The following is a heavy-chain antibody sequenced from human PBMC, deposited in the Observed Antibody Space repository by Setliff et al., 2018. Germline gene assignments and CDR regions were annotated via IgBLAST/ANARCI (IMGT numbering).Heavy chain of an antibody. V-gene: IGHV5-51*01. CDR2: IFPGNSDT. CDR1: GYSFSSYW. D-gene: IGHD1-26*01. Sequence: GESLKISCKGSGYSFSSYWIGWVRQMPGKGLEWMGIIFPGNSDTRYSPSFQGQVTISADKSISTAYLQWSSLKASDTAMYYCASSSGSSSNDAFDIWGQGTMVTVSS. CDR3: ASSSGSSSNDAFDI. J-gene: IGHJ3*02.